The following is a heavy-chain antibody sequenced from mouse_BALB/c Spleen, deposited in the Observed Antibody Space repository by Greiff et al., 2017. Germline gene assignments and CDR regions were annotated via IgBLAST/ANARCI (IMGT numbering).Heavy chain of an antibody. CDR3: ARRSTTVVTEGSMDY. D-gene: IGHD1-1*01. V-gene: IGHV5-9-3*01. Sequence: EVQGVESGGGLVKPGGSLKLSCAASGFTFSSYAMSWVRQTPEKRLEWVATISSGGSYTYYPDSVKGRFTISRDNAKNTLYLQMSSLRSEDTAMYYCARRSTTVVTEGSMDYWGQGTSVTVSS. J-gene: IGHJ4*01. CDR2: ISSGGSYT. CDR1: GFTFSSYA.